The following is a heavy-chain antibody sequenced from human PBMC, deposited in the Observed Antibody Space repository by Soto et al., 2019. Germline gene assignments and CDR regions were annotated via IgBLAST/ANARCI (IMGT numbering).Heavy chain of an antibody. D-gene: IGHD3-16*01. V-gene: IGHV1-18*01. Sequence: QVQLVQSGAEVKKPGASVKVSCKASGYTYIIYGISWVRQAPGQGLEWMGWIGANNGNTNYAQKFQGRVTMTTDTSTSTAYMELRSLRSDDTAVYYCARDSRKGEAKIDNWGQGTLVTASS. J-gene: IGHJ4*02. CDR2: IGANNGNT. CDR3: ARDSRKGEAKIDN. CDR1: GYTYIIYG.